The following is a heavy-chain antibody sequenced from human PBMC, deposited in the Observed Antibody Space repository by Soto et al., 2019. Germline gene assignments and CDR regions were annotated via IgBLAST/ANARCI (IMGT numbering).Heavy chain of an antibody. J-gene: IGHJ6*02. V-gene: IGHV3-33*01. Sequence: GSLRLSCAASGFTFSNYGMHWVRQGPGKGLEWVAVIWFDGTDKYYADSVKGRFTISRDNSKNTLYLQMSSLRTEDTAVYYCARPTTGFMDVWGRGTAVTVSS. CDR1: GFTFSNYG. CDR2: IWFDGTDK. D-gene: IGHD4-17*01. CDR3: ARPTTGFMDV.